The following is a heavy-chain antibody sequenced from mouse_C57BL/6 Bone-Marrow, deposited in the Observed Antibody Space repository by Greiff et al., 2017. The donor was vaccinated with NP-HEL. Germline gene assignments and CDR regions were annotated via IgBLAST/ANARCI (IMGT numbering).Heavy chain of an antibody. V-gene: IGHV1-53*01. CDR1: GYTFTSYW. D-gene: IGHD4-1*01. J-gene: IGHJ3*01. CDR3: ARGRLGTWFAY. Sequence: QVQLQQPGTELVKPGASVKLSCKASGYTFTSYWMHWVKQRPGQGLEWIGNINPSNGGTNSTEKFKSKATLTVDKSSSTAYMQISSLTSEDSAVYECARGRLGTWFAYWGQGTLVTVSA. CDR2: INPSNGGT.